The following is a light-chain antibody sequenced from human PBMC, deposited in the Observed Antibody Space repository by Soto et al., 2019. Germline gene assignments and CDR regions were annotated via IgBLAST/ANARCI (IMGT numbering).Light chain of an antibody. J-gene: IGLJ2*01. Sequence: QSALTQPASVSGSPGQSITISCTGTSSDVGGYNYVSWYQQHPGKAPKLMIYDVSNRPSGVSNRFSGSTSGNTASLTIAGLQAEDEAYYYCSSYTSSSTRVVFGGGTKLTVL. CDR2: DVS. CDR3: SSYTSSSTRVV. V-gene: IGLV2-14*01. CDR1: SSDVGGYNY.